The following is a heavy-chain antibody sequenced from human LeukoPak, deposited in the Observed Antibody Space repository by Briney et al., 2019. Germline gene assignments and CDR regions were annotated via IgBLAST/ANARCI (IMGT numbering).Heavy chain of an antibody. Sequence: GASVKVSCKASGYTFTGYYMHWVRQAPGQGLEWMGWISAYNGNTNYAQKLQGRVTMTRDTSISTAYMELSRLRTDDTAVYYCARGEMVYYYGSGSSAHGLDYWGQGTLVTVSS. D-gene: IGHD3-10*01. J-gene: IGHJ4*02. CDR3: ARGEMVYYYGSGSSAHGLDY. CDR1: GYTFTGYY. V-gene: IGHV1-2*02. CDR2: ISAYNGNT.